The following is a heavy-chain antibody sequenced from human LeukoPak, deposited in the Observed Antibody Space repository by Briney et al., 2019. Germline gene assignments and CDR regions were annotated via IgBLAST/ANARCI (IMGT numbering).Heavy chain of an antibody. D-gene: IGHD5-24*01. Sequence: GGSLRLSCAASGCSFSNYGIHWVRQAPGKGLEWVAFIRYDGSNQYYADSVKGRLTISRDNSKNTVYVQMNSLRPEDTAVYYCAGRRRDGYKHEAFDIWGQGTTIIVSS. CDR1: GCSFSNYG. V-gene: IGHV3-30*02. CDR2: IRYDGSNQ. J-gene: IGHJ3*02. CDR3: AGRRRDGYKHEAFDI.